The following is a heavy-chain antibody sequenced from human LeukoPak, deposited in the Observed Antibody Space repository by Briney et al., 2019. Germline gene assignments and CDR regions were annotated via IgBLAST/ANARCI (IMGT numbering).Heavy chain of an antibody. CDR1: GFTVSDHY. CDR2: IHSGGTI. J-gene: IGHJ4*02. D-gene: IGHD3-22*01. CDR3: ASYYDYIGYTFDY. Sequence: GGSLRLSCGASGFTVSDHYMSWVRQAPGKGLEWVSLIHSGGTIYYTDPVKGRFTISRDNSKNTLYLQMNSLRAEDTAVYYCASYYDYIGYTFDYWGRGTLVTVSS. V-gene: IGHV3-66*01.